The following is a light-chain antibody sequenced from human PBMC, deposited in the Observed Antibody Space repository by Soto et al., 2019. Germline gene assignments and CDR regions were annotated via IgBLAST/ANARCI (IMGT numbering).Light chain of an antibody. Sequence: VLPQSTGTLSLSPGERATLSCRASQSVRSSYLAWYQRKPGQAPRLLIYGASSRATGIPDRFSGTGSGTDFTLTISRLEPEDFAVYYCQQYGRSPLTFGRGTKVDIK. J-gene: IGKJ4*01. CDR1: QSVRSSY. CDR2: GAS. V-gene: IGKV3-20*01. CDR3: QQYGRSPLT.